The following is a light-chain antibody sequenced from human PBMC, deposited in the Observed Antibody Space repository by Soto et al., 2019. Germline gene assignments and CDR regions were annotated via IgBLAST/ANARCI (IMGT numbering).Light chain of an antibody. J-gene: IGLJ3*02. V-gene: IGLV1-47*01. CDR1: SSNIGLNY. CDR2: KNG. CDR3: SVWDNSLSGRV. Sequence: QSALTQPPSASGTPGQSVNISCSGCSSNIGLNYVYWYQQLPGTAPKLLIYKNGERPSGVPDRFSGSKSGTSASLAITGLRYEDEAEYYCSVWDNSLSGRVFGEGKKVTV.